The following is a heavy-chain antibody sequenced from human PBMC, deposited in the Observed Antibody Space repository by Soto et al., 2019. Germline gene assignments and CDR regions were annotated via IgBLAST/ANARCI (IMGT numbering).Heavy chain of an antibody. CDR1: GFTFSSYS. D-gene: IGHD1-20*01. Sequence: GGSLRLSCAASGFTFSSYSMNWVRQAPGKGLEWVSSISSSSNYIYYADSVKGRFTISRDNAKNSLYLQMNSLRAEDTAVYYCATTANWNDPNPAYYYYYGMDVWGQGTTVTVSS. CDR3: ATTANWNDPNPAYYYYYGMDV. V-gene: IGHV3-21*01. CDR2: ISSSSNYI. J-gene: IGHJ6*02.